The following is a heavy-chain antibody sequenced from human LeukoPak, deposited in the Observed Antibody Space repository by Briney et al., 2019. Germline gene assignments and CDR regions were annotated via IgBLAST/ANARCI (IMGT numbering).Heavy chain of an antibody. D-gene: IGHD3-10*01. V-gene: IGHV3-23*01. CDR3: AKFLGVSVWYGISGP. CDR2: ITNSGGTT. J-gene: IGHJ5*02. Sequence: PGGSLRLSCAASGFIFSNYAMSWVRQAPGKGLEWVSAITNSGGTTYYADSMKGRFTISRDNSKNTLYLQMNSLRAEDTAVYYCAKFLGVSVWYGISGPWGQGTLVTVSS. CDR1: GFIFSNYA.